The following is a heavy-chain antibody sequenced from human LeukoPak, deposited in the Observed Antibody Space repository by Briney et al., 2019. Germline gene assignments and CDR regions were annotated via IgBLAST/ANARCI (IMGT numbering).Heavy chain of an antibody. D-gene: IGHD2-2*01. J-gene: IGHJ4*02. CDR2: IKSKTDGGTT. V-gene: IGHV3-15*01. Sequence: SWIRQAPGKGLEWVGRIKSKTDGGTTDNAAPVKGRFTISRDDSENTLYLQMSSLKTEDTAVYYCTTVGCTSTSCYSDYWGQGTLVTVSS. CDR3: TTVGCTSTSCYSDY.